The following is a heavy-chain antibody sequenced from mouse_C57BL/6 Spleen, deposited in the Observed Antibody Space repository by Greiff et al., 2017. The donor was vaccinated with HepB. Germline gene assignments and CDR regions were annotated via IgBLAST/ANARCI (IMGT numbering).Heavy chain of an antibody. J-gene: IGHJ2*01. CDR3: ARYSIYFDY. CDR1: GFTFTEYY. V-gene: IGHV7-3*01. Sequence: EVQRVQSGGGLVQPGGSLSLSCAASGFTFTEYYMSWVRQPPGKALEWLGFIRNKANGYTTEYSASVKGRFTISRDNSQSILYLQMNALRAEDSATYYCARYSIYFDYWGQGTTLTVSS. CDR2: IRNKANGYTT.